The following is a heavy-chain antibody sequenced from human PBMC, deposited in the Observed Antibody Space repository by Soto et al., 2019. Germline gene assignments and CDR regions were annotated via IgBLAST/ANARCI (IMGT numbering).Heavy chain of an antibody. V-gene: IGHV3-53*01. D-gene: IGHD6-13*01. J-gene: IGHJ6*02. CDR3: ARGFIAAAGINYYYYGMDV. CDR1: GFSVSNNY. Sequence: GGSLRLSCAASGFSVSNNYMNWFRQAPGKGLQWVSVMYYGGGTYYADAVKGRFTISRDESKNTVYLQMNSLRADDTAMYYCARGFIAAAGINYYYYGMDVWGQGTTVTVSS. CDR2: MYYGGGT.